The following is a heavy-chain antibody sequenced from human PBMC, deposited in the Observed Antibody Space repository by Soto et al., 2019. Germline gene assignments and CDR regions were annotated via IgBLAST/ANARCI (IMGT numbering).Heavy chain of an antibody. J-gene: IGHJ4*02. Sequence: QVQLVESGGGVVQPGRSLRLSCVASGFAFSTYGIHWVRQAPGKGVEWVAVIWYDGSSKYYADSVKGRFTIARDNSKNTLYLQMNSLRADDTDVYYCARASGPFDYWGQGTQVTVSS. D-gene: IGHD5-12*01. V-gene: IGHV3-33*01. CDR3: ARASGPFDY. CDR1: GFAFSTYG. CDR2: IWYDGSSK.